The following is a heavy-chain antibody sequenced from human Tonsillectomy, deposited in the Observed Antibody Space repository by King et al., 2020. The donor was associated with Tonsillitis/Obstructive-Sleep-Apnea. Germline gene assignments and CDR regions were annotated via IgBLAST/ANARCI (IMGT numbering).Heavy chain of an antibody. J-gene: IGHJ3*02. Sequence: VQLVESWGGVVRPGGSLILSCAASGFAFDDYAMSWVRQAPGKGLEWVSVINCNGGSTGYADSVKGRFTISRDNAKNSLYLQMNSLRAEDTALYYCARGSDAFDIWGQGTMVTVSS. CDR2: INCNGGST. CDR3: ARGSDAFDI. CDR1: GFAFDDYA. V-gene: IGHV3-20*04.